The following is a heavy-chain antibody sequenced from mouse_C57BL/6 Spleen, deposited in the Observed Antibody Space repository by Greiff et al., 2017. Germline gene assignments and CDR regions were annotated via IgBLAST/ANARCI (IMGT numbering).Heavy chain of an antibody. J-gene: IGHJ3*01. D-gene: IGHD1-1*01. CDR2: IYPGDGDT. CDR3: APDYYYGSSLFAY. CDR1: GYAFSSSW. Sequence: VQLQQSGPELVKPGASVKISCKASGYAFSSSWMNWVKQRPGKGLEWIGRIYPGDGDTNYNGKFKGKATLTADKSSSTAYMQLSSLTSEDSAVYFCAPDYYYGSSLFAYWGQGTLVTVSA. V-gene: IGHV1-82*01.